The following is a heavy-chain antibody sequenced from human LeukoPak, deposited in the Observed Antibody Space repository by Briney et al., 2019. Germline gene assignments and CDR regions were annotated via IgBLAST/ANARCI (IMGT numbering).Heavy chain of an antibody. CDR1: GFTFANYA. CDR3: AKRHTTGWFYLDY. CDR2: ISGSATST. Sequence: GGSLRLSCAASGFTFANYAMSWVRQAPGKGLELVSIISGSATSTFYADSAKGRFTISRDNSKNTLFLQMNSLRAEDTALYYCAKRHTTGWFYLDYWGRGTLVTVSS. J-gene: IGHJ4*02. D-gene: IGHD6-19*01. V-gene: IGHV3-23*01.